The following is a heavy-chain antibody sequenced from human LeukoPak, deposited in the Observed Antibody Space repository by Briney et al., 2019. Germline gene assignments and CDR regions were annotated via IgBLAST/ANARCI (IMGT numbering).Heavy chain of an antibody. CDR1: GGSFSSYY. CDR2: IYYSGST. CDR3: ARGPRRASKSAFDI. V-gene: IGHV4-59*01. Sequence: PSETLSFTCTVSGGSFSSYYWSWIRQPPGKGLEWIEYIYYSGSTNYNPSLKSRVTISVDTSKNQFSLKLSSVTAADTAVYYCARGPRRASKSAFDIWGQGTMVTLSS. J-gene: IGHJ3*02.